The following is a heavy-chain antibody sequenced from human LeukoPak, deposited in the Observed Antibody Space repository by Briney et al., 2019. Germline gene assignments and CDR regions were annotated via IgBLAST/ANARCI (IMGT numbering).Heavy chain of an antibody. CDR2: MNPNSGNT. CDR1: GYTFTSYD. CDR3: ARVGGGYDFWSGYQRYYFDY. D-gene: IGHD3-3*01. Sequence: ASVKVSCKASGYTFTSYDINWVRQATGQGLEWMGWMNPNSGNTGYAQKLQGRVTMTRNTSISTAYMELSSLRSEDTAVYYCARVGGGYDFWSGYQRYYFDYWGQGTLVTVSS. V-gene: IGHV1-8*01. J-gene: IGHJ4*02.